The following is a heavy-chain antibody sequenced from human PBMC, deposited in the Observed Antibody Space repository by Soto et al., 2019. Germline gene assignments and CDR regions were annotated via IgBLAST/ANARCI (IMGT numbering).Heavy chain of an antibody. D-gene: IGHD2-15*01. CDR1: GFTFSDYY. CDR2: ISSSGSTI. CDR3: ARNGYCSRDACSYGVDV. V-gene: IGHV3-11*01. J-gene: IGHJ6*02. Sequence: QVQLVESGGGLVKPGGSLRLSCAASGFTFSDYYMSWIRQAPGKGLEWISYISSSGSTIYYADSVKGRFTVSRDNAKDSLWLQVNSRRAEDTAVYYCARNGYCSRDACSYGVDVWGQGTTVTVSS.